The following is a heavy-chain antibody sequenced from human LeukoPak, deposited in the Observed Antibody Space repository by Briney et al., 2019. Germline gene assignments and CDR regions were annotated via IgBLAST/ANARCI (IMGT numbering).Heavy chain of an antibody. CDR3: AELGITMIGGV. Sequence: PGGSLRLSCAASGFTFSSYDISWVRQGPGKGLEWVSAIGGSGDRTYYVDSVKGRFTISRDNFKNTLYLQMNRLRAEDTAVYYCAELGITMIGGVWGKGTTVTISS. D-gene: IGHD3-10*02. V-gene: IGHV3-23*01. J-gene: IGHJ6*04. CDR1: GFTFSSYD. CDR2: IGGSGDRT.